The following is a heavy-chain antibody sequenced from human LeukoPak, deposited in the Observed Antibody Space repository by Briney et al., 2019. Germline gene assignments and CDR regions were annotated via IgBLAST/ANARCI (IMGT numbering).Heavy chain of an antibody. CDR1: GFTFSSYG. J-gene: IGHJ4*02. V-gene: IGHV3-30*18. D-gene: IGHD3-22*01. Sequence: GGSLRLSCAASGFTFSSYGMHWVRQAPGKGLEWVAVISYDGSNKYYADSVKGRFTISRDNSKNTLYLQMNSLRAEDTAVYYCAKDVKGDHYGSSEIDYWGQGTLVTVSS. CDR2: ISYDGSNK. CDR3: AKDVKGDHYGSSEIDY.